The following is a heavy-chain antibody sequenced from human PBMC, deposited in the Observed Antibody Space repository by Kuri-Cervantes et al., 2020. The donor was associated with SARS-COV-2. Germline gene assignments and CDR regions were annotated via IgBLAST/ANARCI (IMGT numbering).Heavy chain of an antibody. CDR1: GGSINSGDYY. CDR2: IYYSGST. CDR3: ARQMMSSITIFGVVITRNWFDP. D-gene: IGHD3-3*01. V-gene: IGHV4-30-4*01. J-gene: IGHJ5*02. Sequence: SETLSLTCTVSGGSINSGDYYWSWIRQPPGKGLEWIGYIYYSGSTYYNPSLKSRVTISVDTSKNQFSLKLSSVTAADTAVYSCARQMMSSITIFGVVITRNWFDPWGQGTLVTVSS.